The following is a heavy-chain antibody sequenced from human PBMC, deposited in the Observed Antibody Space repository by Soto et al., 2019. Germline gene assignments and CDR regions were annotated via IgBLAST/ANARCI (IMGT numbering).Heavy chain of an antibody. V-gene: IGHV4-30-4*01. CDR3: ASLWFGEGGGMDV. D-gene: IGHD3-10*01. CDR2: IYYSGST. J-gene: IGHJ6*02. Sequence: PSETLSLTCTVSGGSISSGDYYWSWIRQPPGKGLEWIGYIYYSGSTYYNPSLKSRVTISVDTSKNQFSLKLSSVTAADTAVYYCASLWFGEGGGMDVWGHGTTVTVSS. CDR1: GGSISSGDYY.